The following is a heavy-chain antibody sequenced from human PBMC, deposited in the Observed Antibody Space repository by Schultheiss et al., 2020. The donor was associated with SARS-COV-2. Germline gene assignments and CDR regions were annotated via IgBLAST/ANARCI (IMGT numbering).Heavy chain of an antibody. CDR2: IYYSGST. D-gene: IGHD3-22*01. Sequence: SETLSLTCAVYGGSFSDYSWTWVRQPPGKGLEWIGSIYYSGSTYYNPSLKSRVTISVDTSKNQFSLKLSSVTAADTAVYYCAREDSSGYYYFDYWGQGTLVTVSS. J-gene: IGHJ4*02. CDR1: GGSFSDYS. CDR3: AREDSSGYYYFDY. V-gene: IGHV4-34*01.